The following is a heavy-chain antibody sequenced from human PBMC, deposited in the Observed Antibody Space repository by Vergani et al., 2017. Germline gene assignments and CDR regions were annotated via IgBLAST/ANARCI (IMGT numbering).Heavy chain of an antibody. J-gene: IGHJ4*02. CDR3: ARALAGVTVADGNFDY. V-gene: IGHV1-69*18. CDR2: IIPIFGTA. D-gene: IGHD6-19*01. CDR1: GGTFSSYA. Sequence: QVQLVQSGAEAKKPGSSVKVSCKASGGTFSSYAISWVRQAPGQGLEWMGRIIPIFGTANYAQKFQGRVTITADESTSTAYMELSSLRSEDTAVYYCARALAGVTVADGNFDYWGQGTLVTVSS.